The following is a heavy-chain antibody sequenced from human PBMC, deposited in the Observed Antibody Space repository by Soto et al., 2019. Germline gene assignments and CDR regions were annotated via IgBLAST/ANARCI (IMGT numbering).Heavy chain of an antibody. CDR2: INHSGST. D-gene: IGHD3-10*01. CDR1: GGSFSGYY. J-gene: IGHJ4*02. CDR3: ARDSGGGFDY. Sequence: SETLSLTCAVYGGSFSGYYWSWIRQPPGKELEWIGEINHSGSTNYNPSLKSRVTISVDTSKNQFSLKLSSVTAADTAVYYCARDSGGGFDYWGQGTLVTVSS. V-gene: IGHV4-34*01.